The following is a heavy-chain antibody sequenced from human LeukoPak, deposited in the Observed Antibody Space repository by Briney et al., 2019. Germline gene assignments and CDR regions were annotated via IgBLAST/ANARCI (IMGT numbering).Heavy chain of an antibody. Sequence: SETLSLTCTVSGGSLSRGDYYWSWIRQPPGKGLEWIGYIYYSGSTYYNPSLKSRVTISVDTSKNQFSLKLSSVTAADTAVYYCARQEIYCSSTSCFGNYFDYWGQGTLVTVSS. V-gene: IGHV4-30-4*08. J-gene: IGHJ4*02. CDR2: IYYSGST. CDR1: GGSLSRGDYY. CDR3: ARQEIYCSSTSCFGNYFDY. D-gene: IGHD2-2*01.